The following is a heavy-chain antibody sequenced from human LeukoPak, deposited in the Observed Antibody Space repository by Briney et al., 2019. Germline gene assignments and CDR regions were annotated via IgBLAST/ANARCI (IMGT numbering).Heavy chain of an antibody. J-gene: IGHJ4*02. CDR2: ISGSGGST. CDR3: AKFPGVNWNYARYYFDY. V-gene: IGHV3-23*01. Sequence: TGGSLRLSCAASGFTFSSYAMSWVRQAPGKGLEWVSAISGSGGSTYYADSVKGRFTISRDNSKNTLYLQMNSPRAEDTAVYYCAKFPGVNWNYARYYFDYWGQGTLVTVSS. D-gene: IGHD1-7*01. CDR1: GFTFSSYA.